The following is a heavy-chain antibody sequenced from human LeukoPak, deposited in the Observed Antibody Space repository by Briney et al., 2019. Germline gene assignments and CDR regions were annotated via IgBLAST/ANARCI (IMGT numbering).Heavy chain of an antibody. CDR2: IYSGGST. CDR3: ARDQFGSGRLDY. V-gene: IGHV3-53*01. CDR1: GFTVSSNY. J-gene: IGHJ4*02. D-gene: IGHD3-10*01. Sequence: GGSPRLSCAVSGFTVSSNYMSWVRQAPGKGLEWVSVIYSGGSTYYAGCVKGRFTISRDNSKNTLYLQMNSLRAEDTAVYYCARDQFGSGRLDYWGQGTLATVSS.